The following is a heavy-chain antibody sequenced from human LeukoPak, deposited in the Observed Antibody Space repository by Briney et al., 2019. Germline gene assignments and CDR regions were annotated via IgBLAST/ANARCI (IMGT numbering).Heavy chain of an antibody. J-gene: IGHJ4*02. V-gene: IGHV4-30-4*01. CDR1: GGSINGGGYY. CDR2: IYYSGST. D-gene: IGHD1-20*01. CDR3: ARADGITGTRYYFDY. Sequence: SETLSLTCTVSGGSINGGGYYWSWIRQPPGKGLEWIGYIYYSGSTYYNPSLQSRLTISLDTSKNQFSLNLSSVTAADTAVYYCARADGITGTRYYFDYWGQGTLVTVSS.